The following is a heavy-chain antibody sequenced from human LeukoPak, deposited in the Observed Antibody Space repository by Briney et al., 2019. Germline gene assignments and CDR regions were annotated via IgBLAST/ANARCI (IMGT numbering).Heavy chain of an antibody. V-gene: IGHV4-59*01. Sequence: SETLSLTCTVSGGSISSYYWSWIRQPPGKGLEWIGYIYYSGSTNYNPSLKSRVTISVDTSKNQFSLKLSSVTAADTAVYYCARGGGVYNSSWYSWRNWFDPWGQGTLVTVSS. D-gene: IGHD6-13*01. CDR2: IYYSGST. CDR1: GGSISSYY. J-gene: IGHJ5*02. CDR3: ARGGGVYNSSWYSWRNWFDP.